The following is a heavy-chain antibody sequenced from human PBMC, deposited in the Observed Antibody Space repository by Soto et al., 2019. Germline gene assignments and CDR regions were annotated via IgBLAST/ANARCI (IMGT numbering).Heavy chain of an antibody. V-gene: IGHV4-59*11. CDR2: LYYSGTT. J-gene: IGHJ5*01. Sequence: QVQLQESGPGLVKPSETLSLTCTVSGASISTQSWNWIRQAPGKGLEWIGYLYYSGTTNYNPSLKSRVTISADTSKNQVSLKLTSVTAADTAVYFCARGLSWSPNFESWGQGILVTVSS. CDR3: ARGLSWSPNFES. CDR1: GASISTQS. D-gene: IGHD3-3*01.